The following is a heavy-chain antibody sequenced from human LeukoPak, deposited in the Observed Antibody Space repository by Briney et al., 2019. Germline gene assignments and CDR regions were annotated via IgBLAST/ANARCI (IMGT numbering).Heavy chain of an antibody. V-gene: IGHV3-11*01. CDR2: ISSSGSTI. CDR3: ARVVGYYDSSGYSDPGLGDY. J-gene: IGHJ4*02. Sequence: GGSLRLSCAASGFTFSDYYMSWNRQAPGKELERVSYISSSGSTIYYADSVKGRFTISRDNAKNSLYLQMNSLRAEDTAVYYCARVVGYYDSSGYSDPGLGDYWGQGTLVTVSS. D-gene: IGHD3-22*01. CDR1: GFTFSDYY.